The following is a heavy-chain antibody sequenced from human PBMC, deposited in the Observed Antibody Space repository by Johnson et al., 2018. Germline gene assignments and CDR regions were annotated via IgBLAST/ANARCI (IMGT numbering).Heavy chain of an antibody. D-gene: IGHD2-15*01. V-gene: IGHV3-74*03. CDR3: ARDGCSGGTCYFKNYMDV. CDR1: GFTFSIYW. Sequence: VQLQESGGGLVQXGGSLRLXCAVSGFTFSIYWMHWVSKVPGKGPVWLSRINHDGSATYADSVRGRFTLSRDNTKNTVYLQMNNLRSDDTAVYYCARDGCSGGTCYFKNYMDVWGKGTTVTVSS. J-gene: IGHJ6*03. CDR2: INHDGSA.